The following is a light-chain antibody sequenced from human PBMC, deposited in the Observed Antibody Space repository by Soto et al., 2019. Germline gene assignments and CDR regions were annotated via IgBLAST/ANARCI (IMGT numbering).Light chain of an antibody. J-gene: IGKJ4*02. CDR3: QPRSNWPG. V-gene: IGKV3-11*01. CDR2: DAS. Sequence: EIVLTQSPATLSLSPGERATLSCRASQSVSSYLAWYQQKPGQAPRLLIYDASNRATGIPARFSGSGSGTDFTLTISSLEPEDLAVYYFQPRSNWPGFGGGTKVEIK. CDR1: QSVSSY.